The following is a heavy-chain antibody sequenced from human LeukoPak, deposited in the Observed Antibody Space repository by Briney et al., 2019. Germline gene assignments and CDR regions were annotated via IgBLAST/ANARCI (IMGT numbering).Heavy chain of an antibody. CDR2: FDLKLGKQ. CDR1: ADIATELS. J-gene: IGHJ4*01. CDR3: TTLLVTFGGAVDF. Sequence: ASVRVSCKVSADIATELSIHWGRQAPGKGLEWMGGFDLKLGKQIYAQRFQGRVTVTEDTSTETTNLDLSSLTSDDTAMYYCTTLLVTFGGAVDFWGHGTPVTVSS. D-gene: IGHD3-16*01. V-gene: IGHV1-24*01.